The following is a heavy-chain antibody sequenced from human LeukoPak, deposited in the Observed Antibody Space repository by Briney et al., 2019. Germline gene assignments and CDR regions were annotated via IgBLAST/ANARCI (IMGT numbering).Heavy chain of an antibody. V-gene: IGHV3-23*01. CDR3: AKGKNGDYAGPIDY. D-gene: IGHD4-17*01. CDR2: ISGSGGST. J-gene: IGHJ4*02. Sequence: GGSLRLFCAASGFTFSSYAMSWVRQAPGKGLEWVSAISGSGGSTYYADSVKGRFTISRDNSKNTLYLQMNSLRAEDTAVYYCAKGKNGDYAGPIDYWGQGTLVTVSS. CDR1: GFTFSSYA.